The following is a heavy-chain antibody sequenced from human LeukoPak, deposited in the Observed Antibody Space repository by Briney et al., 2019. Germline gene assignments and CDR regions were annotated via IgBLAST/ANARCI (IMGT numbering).Heavy chain of an antibody. Sequence: PSKTLSLTCAVYGGSFSGYYWSWIRQPPGKGLEWIGEINHSGSTNYNPSLESRVTISVDTSKNQFSLKLSSVAAADTAVYYCARGIGGDYSSSWYIDYWGQGTLVTVSS. CDR2: INHSGST. D-gene: IGHD6-13*01. CDR1: GGSFSGYY. J-gene: IGHJ4*02. CDR3: ARGIGGDYSSSWYIDY. V-gene: IGHV4-34*01.